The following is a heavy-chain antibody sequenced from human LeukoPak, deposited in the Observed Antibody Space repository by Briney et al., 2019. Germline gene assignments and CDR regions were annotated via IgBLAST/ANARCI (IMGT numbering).Heavy chain of an antibody. D-gene: IGHD3-3*01. CDR1: GATFTIYY. Sequence: ASVKLSRNASGATFTIYYMHWVRQAPGQGLEWMGIINPSGGSTSYAQKFQGRVTMTRDTSTSTVYMELSSLRSEDTAVYYCARGLGYDFWSGYYEKNWFDPWGQGTLVTVSS. CDR2: INPSGGST. V-gene: IGHV1-46*01. J-gene: IGHJ5*02. CDR3: ARGLGYDFWSGYYEKNWFDP.